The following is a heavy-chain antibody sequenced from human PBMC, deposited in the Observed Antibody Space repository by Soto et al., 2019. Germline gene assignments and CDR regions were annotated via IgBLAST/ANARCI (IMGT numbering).Heavy chain of an antibody. V-gene: IGHV4-39*01. Sequence: QLQLQESGPGLVKPSETLSLTCTVSGDSISSNSFYWGWIRQPPGKGLEWIGSRYYSGSTYYNPSLKSRVTISVDTSKRQFSLKLTSVTAADTAVYYCARAPDSWGQGTLATVSS. CDR3: ARAPDS. J-gene: IGHJ4*02. CDR2: RYYSGST. CDR1: GDSISSNSFY.